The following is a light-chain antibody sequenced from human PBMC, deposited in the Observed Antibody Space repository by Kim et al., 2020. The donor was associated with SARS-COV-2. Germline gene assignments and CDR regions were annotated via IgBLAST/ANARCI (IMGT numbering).Light chain of an antibody. V-gene: IGLV4-69*01. CDR3: QTWGTGIVV. J-gene: IGLJ2*01. CDR1: SGHSSYA. Sequence: ASVKLTCTLSSGHSSYAIAWHQQQPEKGPRYLMKLNSDGSHSKGDGIPDRFSGSSSGAERYLTISSLQSEDEADYYCQTWGTGIVVFGAGTQLTVL. CDR2: LNSDGSH.